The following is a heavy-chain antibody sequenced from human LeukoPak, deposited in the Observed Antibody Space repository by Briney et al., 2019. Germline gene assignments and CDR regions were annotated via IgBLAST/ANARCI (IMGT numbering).Heavy chain of an antibody. D-gene: IGHD2/OR15-2a*01. CDR2: MNPNRGNT. V-gene: IGHV1-8*01. Sequence: ASVRVSRKASGYTFSSYDINCVPPATGQGLEWMGWMNPNRGNTGYAQTFQGRVTMTRNTSISTAYMELSSLRSEDTAVYYCARGPGIFPDYWGQGTLVTVSS. J-gene: IGHJ4*02. CDR3: ARGPGIFPDY. CDR1: GYTFSSYD.